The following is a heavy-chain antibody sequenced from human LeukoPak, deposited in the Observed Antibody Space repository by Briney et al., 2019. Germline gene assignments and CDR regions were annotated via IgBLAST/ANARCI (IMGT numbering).Heavy chain of an antibody. CDR3: ARDLMATIDY. CDR1: GYTFNRHG. CDR2: INPNSGGT. Sequence: ASVKVSCKASGYTFNRHGISWARQAPGQGLEWMGWINPNSGGTNYAQKFQGRVTMTRDTSISTAYMELSRLRSDDTAVYYCARDLMATIDYWGQGTLVTVSS. J-gene: IGHJ4*02. V-gene: IGHV1-2*02. D-gene: IGHD5-24*01.